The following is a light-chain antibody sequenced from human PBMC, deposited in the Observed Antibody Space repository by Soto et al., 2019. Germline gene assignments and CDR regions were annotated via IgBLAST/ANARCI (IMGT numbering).Light chain of an antibody. Sequence: EIVFTQSSGTLSLSPGERATLSCRASQSVSSNYLGWYQKKPGQPPRLLIYGGSSRATGIPDRFSGGGSGTDFTLTIIRLEPEDFAVYYCHQYGSSLRTFGQGTKVDIK. CDR3: HQYGSSLRT. V-gene: IGKV3-20*01. J-gene: IGKJ1*01. CDR1: QSVSSNY. CDR2: GGS.